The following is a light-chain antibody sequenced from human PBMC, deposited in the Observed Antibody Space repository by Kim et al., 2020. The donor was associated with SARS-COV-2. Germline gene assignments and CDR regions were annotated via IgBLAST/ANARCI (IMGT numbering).Light chain of an antibody. V-gene: IGLV7-46*01. CDR3: LLTYSDVRKT. CDR1: TETLTNDHY. J-gene: IGLJ2*01. CDR2: NTN. Sequence: GGTVTLTCGSSTETLTNDHYPYWFQQKPGQAPRALIYNTNYRYSWTPAWLSGSLLGGKAALTLSGAQPEDEADYYCLLTYSDVRKTFGGGTQLTVL.